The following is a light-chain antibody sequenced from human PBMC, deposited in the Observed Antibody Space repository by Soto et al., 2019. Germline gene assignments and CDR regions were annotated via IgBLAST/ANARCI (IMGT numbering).Light chain of an antibody. V-gene: IGKV1-5*03. CDR2: KAS. CDR3: QQYNSYPWT. Sequence: DIQMTQSPSTLSASVGDRVTISCRASQSIRSWLAWYQQKPGKAPKLLIYKASSLESGVPSRFSGSGSGTVYTLTISSLQPDDFATYFCQQYNSYPWTFGQGTKVEIK. J-gene: IGKJ1*01. CDR1: QSIRSW.